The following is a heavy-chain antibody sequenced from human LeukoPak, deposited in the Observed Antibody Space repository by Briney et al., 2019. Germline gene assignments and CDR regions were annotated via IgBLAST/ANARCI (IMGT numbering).Heavy chain of an antibody. D-gene: IGHD3-9*01. J-gene: IGHJ4*02. CDR2: IRYDGSNK. Sequence: GGSLRLSCAASGFTFSSYGMHWVRQAPGKGLEWVAFIRYDGSNKYYADSVKGRFTISRDNSENTLYLQMNSLRAEDTAVYYCAKRYDILTGYHVDYWGQGTLVTVSS. CDR1: GFTFSSYG. V-gene: IGHV3-30*02. CDR3: AKRYDILTGYHVDY.